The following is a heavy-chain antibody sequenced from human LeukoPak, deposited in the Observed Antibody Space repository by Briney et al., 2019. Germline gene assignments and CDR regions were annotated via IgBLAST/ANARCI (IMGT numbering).Heavy chain of an antibody. CDR1: GYTFTGYY. CDR2: MNHNSGNT. Sequence: ASVKVSCKTSGYTFTGYYMHWVRQAPGQGLEWMGWMNHNSGNTGYAQKFQGRVTMTRNTSISTAYMELSSLRSEDTAVYYCARGLNYYDSSGQQLDWGQGTLVTVSS. CDR3: ARGLNYYDSSGQQLD. D-gene: IGHD3-22*01. V-gene: IGHV1-8*02. J-gene: IGHJ4*02.